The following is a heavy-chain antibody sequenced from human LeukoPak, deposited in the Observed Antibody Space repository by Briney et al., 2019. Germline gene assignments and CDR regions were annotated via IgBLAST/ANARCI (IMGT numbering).Heavy chain of an antibody. CDR3: ARGKQNAVDY. V-gene: IGHV4-4*07. CDR1: SGSISGSYY. CDR2: IYASGST. D-gene: IGHD1-1*01. Sequence: SETLSLTCTVSSGSISGSYYWYWIRQPAGKGLEWIGRIYASGSTNYDPSLKSRVTISVDKSNNQFSLMVPSVTAADTAVYYCARGKQNAVDYWGQGILVTVSS. J-gene: IGHJ4*02.